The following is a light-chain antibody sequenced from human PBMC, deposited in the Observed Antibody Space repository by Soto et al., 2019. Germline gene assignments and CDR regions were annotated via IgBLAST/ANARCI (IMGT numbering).Light chain of an antibody. V-gene: IGLV2-14*03. CDR3: SSYTSSATLV. CDR1: SNDVGGYNY. J-gene: IGLJ2*01. Sequence: QSVLTQPASVSGSPGQSITISCTGTSNDVGGYNYVSWYQHHPGKAPKLMIFDVSNRPSGLSNRFSGSKSGNTASLTISGLQAEDEADYYCSSYTSSATLVFGGGTKLTVL. CDR2: DVS.